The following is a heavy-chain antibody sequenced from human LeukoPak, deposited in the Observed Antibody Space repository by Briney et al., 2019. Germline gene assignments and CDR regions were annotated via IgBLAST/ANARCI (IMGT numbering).Heavy chain of an antibody. CDR1: GISISSSNSY. J-gene: IGHJ4*02. CDR3: ARQTGSGLFTLP. CDR2: IYYTGNT. V-gene: IGHV4-39*01. D-gene: IGHD3/OR15-3a*01. Sequence: SETLSLTCTVSGISISSSNSYWGWIRQPPGKGLEWIGSIYYTGNTYYNASLKSRVTISINTSKNQISLRLTSVTAADTAMYYCARQTGSGLFTLPGGQGTLVTVSS.